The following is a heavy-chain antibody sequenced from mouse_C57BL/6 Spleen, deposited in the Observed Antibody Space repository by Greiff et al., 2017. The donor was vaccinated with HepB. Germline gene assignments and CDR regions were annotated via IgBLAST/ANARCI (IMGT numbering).Heavy chain of an antibody. J-gene: IGHJ3*01. Sequence: QVQLQQPGAELVKPGASVKVSCKASGYTFTSYWMHWVKQRPGQGLEWIGRIHPSDSDTNYNQKFTGKATLTVDKSSSTAYMQLSSLTSEDSAVYDCARPGGSSPWFAYWGQGTLVTVSA. CDR1: GYTFTSYW. CDR3: ARPGGSSPWFAY. D-gene: IGHD1-1*01. CDR2: IHPSDSDT. V-gene: IGHV1-74*01.